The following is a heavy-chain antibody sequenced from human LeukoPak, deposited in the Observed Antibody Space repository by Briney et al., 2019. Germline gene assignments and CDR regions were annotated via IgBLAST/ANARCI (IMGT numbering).Heavy chain of an antibody. CDR2: IYHSGST. V-gene: IGHV4-38-2*01. D-gene: IGHD6-19*01. Sequence: SETLSLTCVVSGYSIRNGDYWGWIRQSPGKGLEWIGSIYHSGSTYYNPSLKSRVTISVDTSKNQFSLKLSSVTAADTAVYHCAIGPGYGSGWYLYWGQGTLVTVSS. CDR1: GYSIRNGDY. CDR3: AIGPGYGSGWYLY. J-gene: IGHJ4*02.